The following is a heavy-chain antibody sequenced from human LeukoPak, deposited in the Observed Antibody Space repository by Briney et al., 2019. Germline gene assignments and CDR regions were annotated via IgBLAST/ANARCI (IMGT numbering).Heavy chain of an antibody. J-gene: IGHJ4*02. CDR1: GGSFSSSGYS. D-gene: IGHD5-12*01. Sequence: PSETLSLTCIVSGGSFSSSGYSWSWIRQYPGKGLEWVGYIYSTGNTYYNPSLKSRVTMSVDTSQNRFSLKLSSVTAADTAVYYCARSPRWLYFDYWGQGTLVTVSS. CDR3: ARSPRWLYFDY. CDR2: IYSTGNT. V-gene: IGHV4-31*03.